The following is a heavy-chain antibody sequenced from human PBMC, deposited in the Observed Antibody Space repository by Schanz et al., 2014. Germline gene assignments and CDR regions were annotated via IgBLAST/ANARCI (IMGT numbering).Heavy chain of an antibody. J-gene: IGHJ4*02. CDR2: ISGSGAST. CDR3: AMGGYQLHH. CDR1: GVTFSSYA. Sequence: EVQLLESGGGFVQPGGSLRLSCVASGVTFSSYAMSWVRQASGKGLEWVSAISGSGASTYYADSVKGRFTISRDNAKNSLYLQMNSLRAEDTGVYYCAMGGYQLHHWGQGTLVTVSS. D-gene: IGHD1-7*01. V-gene: IGHV3-23*01.